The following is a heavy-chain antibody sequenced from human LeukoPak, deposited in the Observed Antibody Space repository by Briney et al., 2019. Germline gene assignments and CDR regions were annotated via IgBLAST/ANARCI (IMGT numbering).Heavy chain of an antibody. CDR3: AKAGSSGYYFDAFDI. Sequence: PGRSLRLSCAVSGFTFDDYAMHWLRQAPGKGLEWVSGISWNSGSIGYADSVKGRFTISRDNAKNSLYLQMNSLRAEDMALYYCAKAGSSGYYFDAFDIWGQGTMVTVSS. V-gene: IGHV3-9*03. CDR1: GFTFDDYA. J-gene: IGHJ3*02. D-gene: IGHD3-22*01. CDR2: ISWNSGSI.